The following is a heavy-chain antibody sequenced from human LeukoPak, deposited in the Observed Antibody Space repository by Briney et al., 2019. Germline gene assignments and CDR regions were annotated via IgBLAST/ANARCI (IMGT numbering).Heavy chain of an antibody. CDR2: ISAYNGNT. CDR1: GYTFTSYG. CDR3: ARIRIEMATICPFDY. Sequence: GASVKVSCKASGYTFTSYGISWVRQAPGQGLEWMGWISAYNGNTYYAQKLQGRVTMTTDTSTSTAYMELRSLRSDDTAVYYCARIRIEMATICPFDYWGQGTLVTVSS. J-gene: IGHJ4*02. D-gene: IGHD5-24*01. V-gene: IGHV1-18*01.